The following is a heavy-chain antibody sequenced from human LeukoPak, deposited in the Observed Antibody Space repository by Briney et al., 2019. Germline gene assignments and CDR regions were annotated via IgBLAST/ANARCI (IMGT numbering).Heavy chain of an antibody. J-gene: IGHJ4*02. CDR1: GFTFSTYG. V-gene: IGHV3-33*06. D-gene: IGHD3-10*01. CDR2: IWYDGSNK. CDR3: AKEKERSYFYGSGGDY. Sequence: GGSLRLSCAASGFTFSTYGMHWVRQAPGKGLQWLAVIWYDGSNKYYADSVKGRFTISRDNSKNTLYLQMNSLRAEDTAVYYCAKEKERSYFYGSGGDYWGQGTLVTVSS.